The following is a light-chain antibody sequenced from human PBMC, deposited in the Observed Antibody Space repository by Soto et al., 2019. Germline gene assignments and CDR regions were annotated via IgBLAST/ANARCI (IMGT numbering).Light chain of an antibody. CDR3: QSYDSSLSGSV. V-gene: IGLV1-40*01. Sequence: QSVLTQPPSVSGAPGQRVTISCTGSSSNIGAGYDVHWYQQLPGTAPKLLIYRNSNRPSGVPDRFSGSKSGTSASLAITGLQAEDEADYYCQSYDSSLSGSVFGGGTKLT. CDR2: RNS. CDR1: SSNIGAGYD. J-gene: IGLJ3*02.